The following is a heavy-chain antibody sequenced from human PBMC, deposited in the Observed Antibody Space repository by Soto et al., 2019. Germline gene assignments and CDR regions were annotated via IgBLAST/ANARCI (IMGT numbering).Heavy chain of an antibody. Sequence: SVKVSRKGFVERLSSYVISWGRKAPGQGLEWMGGIIPIFGTANYAQKFQGRVTITADESTSTAYMELSSLRSEDTAVYYCARMTAMVSYYGMDVWGQGTTVTVSS. J-gene: IGHJ6*02. CDR1: VERLSSYV. V-gene: IGHV1-69*13. D-gene: IGHD5-18*01. CDR2: IIPIFGTA. CDR3: ARMTAMVSYYGMDV.